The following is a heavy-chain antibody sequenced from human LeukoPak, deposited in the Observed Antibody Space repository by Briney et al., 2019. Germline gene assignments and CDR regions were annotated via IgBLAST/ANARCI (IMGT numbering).Heavy chain of an antibody. Sequence: ASVKVSCKASGYTFTGYYMHWVRQAPGQGLEWMGWTNPNSGGTNYAQKFQGRVTMTRDTSISTAYMELSRLRSDDTAVYYCARDLYGSFTMVRGVITDYWGQGTLVTVSS. CDR2: TNPNSGGT. CDR1: GYTFTGYY. D-gene: IGHD3-10*01. V-gene: IGHV1-2*02. J-gene: IGHJ4*02. CDR3: ARDLYGSFTMVRGVITDY.